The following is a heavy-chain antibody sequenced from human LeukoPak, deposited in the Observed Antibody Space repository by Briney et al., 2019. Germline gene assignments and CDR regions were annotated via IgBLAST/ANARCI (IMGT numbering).Heavy chain of an antibody. Sequence: GGSLRLSCVASGFSVSTFDMYWVRQAAGGGLEWVAAVGTNHDTLYLGSVKGRFTISRDNAKNSLYLQVNSLRAEDTAVYYCVRDSGGWPEWGQGTLVTVSS. CDR1: GFSVSTFD. J-gene: IGHJ4*02. CDR2: VGTNHDT. D-gene: IGHD3-10*01. CDR3: VRDSGGWPE. V-gene: IGHV3-13*01.